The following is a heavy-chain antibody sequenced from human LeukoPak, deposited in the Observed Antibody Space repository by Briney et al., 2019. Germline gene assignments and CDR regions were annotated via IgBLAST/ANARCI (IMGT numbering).Heavy chain of an antibody. V-gene: IGHV3-21*01. CDR1: GFSFSHYS. Sequence: GGSLRLSCAASGFSFSHYSMNWVRQAPGKGLEWVSSIGTSSGNTSYGDSVKGRFTISRDNMKNSVHLQMNSLRAEDTAVYYCARSGWSYYFGLDVWGHGTTVTVSS. CDR2: IGTSSGNT. J-gene: IGHJ6*02. CDR3: ARSGWSYYFGLDV. D-gene: IGHD6-19*01.